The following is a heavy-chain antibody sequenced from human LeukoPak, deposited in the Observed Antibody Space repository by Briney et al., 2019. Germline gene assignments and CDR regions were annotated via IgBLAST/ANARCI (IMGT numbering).Heavy chain of an antibody. J-gene: IGHJ1*01. CDR3: ASTPSEIGVYDPVYYPH. CDR1: GVSFSTYW. Sequence: PGGSLRLSCTASGVSFSTYWMPWVRHAPGKGLVWVSRIKSDGSTNYSDSVKGRFTISRDNAKNTVSLQMNSMRPADTGVYYCASTPSEIGVYDPVYYPHGGRGTVVTVSS. CDR2: IKSDGST. V-gene: IGHV3-74*01. D-gene: IGHD2-8*01.